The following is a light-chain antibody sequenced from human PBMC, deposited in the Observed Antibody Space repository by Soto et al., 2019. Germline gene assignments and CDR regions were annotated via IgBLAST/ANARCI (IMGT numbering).Light chain of an antibody. CDR2: EVS. CDR1: SSDVGGYEY. CDR3: SSYTTSSSLYVV. V-gene: IGLV2-14*01. J-gene: IGLJ2*01. Sequence: QSALTQPASVSGSPGQSITISCTGTSSDVGGYEYVSWYQQHPGKAPKLIIYEVSNRPSGVSKRFSGSKSGNTASLAISGLQAEDEADYYFSSYTTSSSLYVVFGGGTKLTVL.